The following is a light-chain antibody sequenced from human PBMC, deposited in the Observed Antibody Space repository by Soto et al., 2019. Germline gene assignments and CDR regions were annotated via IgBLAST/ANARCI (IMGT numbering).Light chain of an antibody. CDR1: SSDVGGYNY. CDR2: EVS. J-gene: IGLJ3*02. V-gene: IGLV2-14*01. Sequence: QSALTQPASVSGSPGQSITISCTGTSSDVGGYNYVSWYQQHPGKAPKLMIYEVSTRPSGVSNRFSGSKSGNTASLTISGLQAEDEADDYCSSYTSSSTPWVFGGGTKLTVL. CDR3: SSYTSSSTPWV.